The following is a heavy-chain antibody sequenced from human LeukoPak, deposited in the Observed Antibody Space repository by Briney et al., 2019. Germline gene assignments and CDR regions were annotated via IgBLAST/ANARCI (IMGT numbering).Heavy chain of an antibody. CDR3: ATVVDNWNDFDY. CDR1: GYTLTELS. Sequence: ASVKVSCKVSGYTLTELSMHWVRQAPGKGLEWMGGFDPEDGETIYAQKFQGRVTMTEDTSTDTAYMELSSLRSEDTAVYYCATVVDNWNDFDYWGQETLVTVSS. D-gene: IGHD1-1*01. V-gene: IGHV1-24*01. CDR2: FDPEDGET. J-gene: IGHJ4*02.